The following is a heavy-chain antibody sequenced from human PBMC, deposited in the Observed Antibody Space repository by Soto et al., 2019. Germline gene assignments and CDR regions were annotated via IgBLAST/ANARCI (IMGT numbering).Heavy chain of an antibody. Sequence: GGSLRLSCAASGFTFSNAWMNWVRQAPGKGLEWVGRIKSKTDGGTTDYAAPVKGRFTISRDDSKNTLYLQMNSLKTEDTAVYYCTTAASWYCSGGSCFDSDYYGMDVWGQGTTVTVSS. CDR1: GFTFSNAW. CDR3: TTAASWYCSGGSCFDSDYYGMDV. CDR2: IKSKTDGGTT. D-gene: IGHD2-15*01. J-gene: IGHJ6*02. V-gene: IGHV3-15*07.